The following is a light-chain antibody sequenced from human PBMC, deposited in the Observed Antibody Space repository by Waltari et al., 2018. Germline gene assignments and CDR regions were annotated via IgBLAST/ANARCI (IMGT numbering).Light chain of an antibody. CDR3: QQYGSSPET. CDR1: QSVSSSY. V-gene: IGKV3-20*01. Sequence: EIVLTQSPGTLSLSPGERATLSCRASQSVSSSYLAWYQQKPGQAPRLLIYGASSRATGIAERFSGSWSGTDFTITSSRLEPEDFVVYYCQQYGSSPETFGQGTKVEIK. J-gene: IGKJ2*01. CDR2: GAS.